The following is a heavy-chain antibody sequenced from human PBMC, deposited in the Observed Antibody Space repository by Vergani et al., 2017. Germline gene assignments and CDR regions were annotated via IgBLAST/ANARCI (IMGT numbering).Heavy chain of an antibody. Sequence: QVQLQEPGPGLVKPSETLSLKCSVSGASIDSFYWGWLRQSPGRGLEWIGYVFRYGNVNYNPSFNFRAAIDTSNNQLSLRLSSVTAADTAVYYCARDFGGEWYFDLWGRGTFVTVSS. CDR2: VFRYGNV. J-gene: IGHJ2*01. D-gene: IGHD2-15*01. V-gene: IGHV4-59*01. CDR1: GASIDSFY. CDR3: ARDFGGEWYFDL.